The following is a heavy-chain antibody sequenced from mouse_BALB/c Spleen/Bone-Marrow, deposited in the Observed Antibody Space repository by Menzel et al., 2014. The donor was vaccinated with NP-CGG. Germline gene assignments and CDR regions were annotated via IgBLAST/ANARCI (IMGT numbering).Heavy chain of an antibody. CDR3: ARMRDGYSYWYFDV. J-gene: IGHJ1*01. CDR1: GFSLSTSGMG. V-gene: IGHV8-8*01. D-gene: IGHD2-3*01. Sequence: QVTLKVSGPGILQPSQTLSLTCSFSGFSLSTSGMGVGWIRQPSGKGLEWLAHIWWDDDKRYNPALKSRLTISKDTSSNQVFLKIASVDTADTATYYCARMRDGYSYWYFDVWGAGTTVTVSS. CDR2: IWWDDDK.